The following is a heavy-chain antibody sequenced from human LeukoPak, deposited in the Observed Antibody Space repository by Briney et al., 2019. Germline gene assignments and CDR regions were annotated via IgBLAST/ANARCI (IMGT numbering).Heavy chain of an antibody. Sequence: GASVKVSCKASGYSFTDYNINWVRQAGGQGLECMGEMSPDTGDTLYGQKFRGRVTLTRNISMMTAYMEIHNLRSEDTAVYYCARGRLGGFDSWGQGTLVTVSS. V-gene: IGHV1-8*01. CDR3: ARGRLGGFDS. J-gene: IGHJ4*02. CDR1: GYSFTDYN. CDR2: MSPDTGDT.